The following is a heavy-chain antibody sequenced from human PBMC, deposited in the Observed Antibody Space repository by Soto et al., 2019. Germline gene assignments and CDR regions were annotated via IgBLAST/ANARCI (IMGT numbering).Heavy chain of an antibody. CDR1: GFTFSSYA. J-gene: IGHJ3*02. CDR3: AKELYSGSYYWPDAFDI. CDR2: ISGGGGST. V-gene: IGHV3-23*01. D-gene: IGHD1-26*01. Sequence: GGSLILSCASSGFTFSSYAMSWVRQAPGKGLEWVSTISGGGGSTYYADSVKGRFTISRDNSKNTLYLQMNSLRAEDTAVYYCAKELYSGSYYWPDAFDIWGQGTMVTVSS.